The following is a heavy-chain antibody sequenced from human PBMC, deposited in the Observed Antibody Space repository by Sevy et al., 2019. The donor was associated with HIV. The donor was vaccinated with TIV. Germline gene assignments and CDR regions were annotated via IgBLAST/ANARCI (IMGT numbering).Heavy chain of an antibody. Sequence: GESLKISCAASGFTFRSYEFNWVRQAPGKGLQWISHISTGGAGGATIFYADSVKGRFTISRDNAKNSVFLQMNSLRAEDTAVYFCATGRRDDYNYYFDYWGHGTLVTVSS. CDR3: ATGRRDDYNYYFDY. CDR2: ISTGGAGGATI. V-gene: IGHV3-48*03. D-gene: IGHD4-4*01. J-gene: IGHJ4*01. CDR1: GFTFRSYE.